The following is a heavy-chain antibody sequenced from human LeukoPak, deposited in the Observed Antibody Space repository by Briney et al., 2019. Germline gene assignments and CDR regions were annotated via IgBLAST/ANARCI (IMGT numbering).Heavy chain of an antibody. CDR3: ASSMVRGVTYSYYMDV. CDR2: IKQDGSEK. J-gene: IGHJ6*03. CDR1: GFTFDDYG. V-gene: IGHV3-7*01. D-gene: IGHD3-10*01. Sequence: PGGSLRLSCAASGFTFDDYGMSWVRQAPGKGLEWVANIKQDGSEKYYVDSVKGRFTISRDNAKNSLYLQMNSLRAEDTAVYYCASSMVRGVTYSYYMDVWGKGTTVTISS.